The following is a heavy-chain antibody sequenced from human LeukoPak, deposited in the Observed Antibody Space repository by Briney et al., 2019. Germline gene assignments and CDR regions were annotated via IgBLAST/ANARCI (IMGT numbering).Heavy chain of an antibody. Sequence: SETLSLTCGVSGGSITQTNYCTWVRQPPGKGLEWIGEVNLQGGTNYNPSLMGRVAISVDKSENHVSLQLTSVTAADTAVYYCAREGGPYRPLDYSGQGTLVTVSS. CDR2: VNLQGGT. J-gene: IGHJ4*02. CDR1: GGSITQTNY. V-gene: IGHV4-4*02. CDR3: AREGGPYRPLDY.